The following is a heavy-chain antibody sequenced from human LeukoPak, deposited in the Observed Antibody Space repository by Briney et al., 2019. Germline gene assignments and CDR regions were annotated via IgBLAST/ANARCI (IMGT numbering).Heavy chain of an antibody. CDR3: AKVTAGYYDSSGNFDY. CDR1: GFTFSSYA. Sequence: GGSLRLSCAASGFTFSSYAMSWVRQAPGKGLEWVSAISGSGGSTYYADSVRGRFTISRDNSKNTLYLQMNSLRAEDTAVYYCAKVTAGYYDSSGNFDYWGQGTLVTVSS. D-gene: IGHD3-22*01. CDR2: ISGSGGST. V-gene: IGHV3-23*01. J-gene: IGHJ4*02.